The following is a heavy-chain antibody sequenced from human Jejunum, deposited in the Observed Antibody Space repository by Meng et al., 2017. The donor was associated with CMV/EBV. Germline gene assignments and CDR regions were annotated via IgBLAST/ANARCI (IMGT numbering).Heavy chain of an antibody. CDR3: ARGGIFRGIDY. CDR2: IYYNGNT. CDR1: GDSISSGDYS. J-gene: IGHJ4*02. V-gene: IGHV4-30-4*08. Sequence: QVQLQGSGPTLLNPSQTLSLTCTVSGDSISSGDYSWNWIRQSPGKGLEWIGYIYYNGNTYYNPSLQSRVSISVDTSKNEFSLNLNSVTAADTALYFCARGGIFRGIDYWGQGTLVTVSS. D-gene: IGHD3-10*01.